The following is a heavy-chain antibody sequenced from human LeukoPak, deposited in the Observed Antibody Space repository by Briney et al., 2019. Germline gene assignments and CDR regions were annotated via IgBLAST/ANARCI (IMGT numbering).Heavy chain of an antibody. V-gene: IGHV4-61*02. CDR2: FYTSGST. J-gene: IGHJ6*02. CDR3: ARSAAIPYYYGMDV. D-gene: IGHD2-2*01. Sequence: PSQTLSLTCTVSGGSISSGSYYWSWIRQPAGKGLEWIGRFYTSGSTNYNPSLKSRVTISVDTSKNQFSLKLSSVTAADTAVYYCARSAAIPYYYGMDVWGQGTTVTVSS. CDR1: GGSISSGSYY.